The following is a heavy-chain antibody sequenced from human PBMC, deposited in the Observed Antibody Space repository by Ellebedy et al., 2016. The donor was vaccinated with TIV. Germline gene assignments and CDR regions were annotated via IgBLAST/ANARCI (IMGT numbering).Heavy chain of an antibody. Sequence: MPSETLSLTCTVSGDSISSSVYYWGWIRQPPGKGLEWIANIHSSGNTYYNPSLRRRLTVSADTSKNQLSLKLRSVTAADTAVYYCARQLWFGDLLDYYYGMDVWGQGTTVTVSS. CDR2: IHSSGNT. CDR1: GDSISSSVYY. CDR3: ARQLWFGDLLDYYYGMDV. J-gene: IGHJ6*02. D-gene: IGHD3-10*01. V-gene: IGHV4-39*01.